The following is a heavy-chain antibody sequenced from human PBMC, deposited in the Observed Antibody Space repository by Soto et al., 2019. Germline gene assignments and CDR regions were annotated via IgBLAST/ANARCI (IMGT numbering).Heavy chain of an antibody. V-gene: IGHV3-21*01. J-gene: IGHJ5*02. CDR3: ARGDWNEP. CDR2: ISSSSSYI. Sequence: GGSLRLSCAASGFTFRSCSMNWVRQAPGKGMEWVSSISSSSSYIYYADSVKGRFTISRDNAKNSLYLQMNSLRAEDTSVYYCARGDWNEPWGQGTLVTVSS. CDR1: GFTFRSCS.